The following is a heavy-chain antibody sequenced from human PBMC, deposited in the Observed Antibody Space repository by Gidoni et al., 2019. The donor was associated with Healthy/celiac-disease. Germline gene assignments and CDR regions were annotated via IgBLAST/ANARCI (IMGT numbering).Heavy chain of an antibody. Sequence: QVQLVQSGAEVKKPGSSVKVSCKASGGTFSSYAISWVRQAPGQGLEWMGGIIPIFGTANYAQKFQGRVTITADESTSTAYMELSSLRSEDTAVYYCAREVNCGGSCSDYYYYGMDVWGQGTTVTVSS. V-gene: IGHV1-69*01. CDR2: IIPIFGTA. CDR1: GGTFSSYA. J-gene: IGHJ6*02. CDR3: AREVNCGGSCSDYYYYGMDV. D-gene: IGHD2-15*01.